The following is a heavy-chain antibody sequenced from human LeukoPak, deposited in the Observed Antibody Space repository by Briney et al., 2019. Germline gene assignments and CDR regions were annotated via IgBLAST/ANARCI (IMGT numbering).Heavy chain of an antibody. CDR1: GFNVTSYT. D-gene: IGHD3-10*01. V-gene: IGHV3-30*04. Sequence: PGGSLRLSCAASGFNVTSYTMNWVRQAPGKGLEWVAVISNDGSTKYYADSVKGRFTISRDNSKNTLYVQMNSLRAEDTAVYYCARGRGSGTTDYWGQGTLVTVSS. CDR2: ISNDGSTK. J-gene: IGHJ4*02. CDR3: ARGRGSGTTDY.